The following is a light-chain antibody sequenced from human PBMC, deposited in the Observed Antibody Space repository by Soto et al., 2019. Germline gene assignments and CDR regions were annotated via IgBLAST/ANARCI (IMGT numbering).Light chain of an antibody. J-gene: IGKJ2*03. V-gene: IGKV1-39*01. Sequence: DIQMTQSPSSLSASVGDRVTITCRTSHRISSYLNWYQQRPGRAPTLLIYAATALQSRVTSRFSGSESGTDFTLTISSLQPEDFATYYCQQSYSTPRSFGQGTKV. CDR1: HRISSY. CDR3: QQSYSTPRS. CDR2: AAT.